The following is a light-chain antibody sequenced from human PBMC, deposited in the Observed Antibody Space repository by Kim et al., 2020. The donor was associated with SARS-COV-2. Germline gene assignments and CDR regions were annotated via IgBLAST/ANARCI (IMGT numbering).Light chain of an antibody. Sequence: SSELTQDPAVSVALGQPVRITCQGDSLRSYYATWYQQKPGPAPILVIYGKNNRPSGISDRFSGSSSGNTASLTITVTQAGDEADYYCNSRDSNDNVVFGG. J-gene: IGLJ2*01. CDR1: SLRSYY. CDR2: GKN. V-gene: IGLV3-19*01. CDR3: NSRDSNDNVV.